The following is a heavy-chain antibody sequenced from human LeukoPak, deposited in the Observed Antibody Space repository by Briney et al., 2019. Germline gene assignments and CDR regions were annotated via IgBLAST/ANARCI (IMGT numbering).Heavy chain of an antibody. J-gene: IGHJ6*03. Sequence: PGGSLRLSCAASGFTFDDYGMSWVRQAPGKGLEWVSGINWNGGSTVYADSVKGRFTISRDNAKNSLYLQMNSLRAEDTAVYYCARDPVVVVPAAINYMDVWGKGTTVTVSS. CDR2: INWNGGST. CDR3: ARDPVVVVPAAINYMDV. D-gene: IGHD2-2*01. CDR1: GFTFDDYG. V-gene: IGHV3-20*04.